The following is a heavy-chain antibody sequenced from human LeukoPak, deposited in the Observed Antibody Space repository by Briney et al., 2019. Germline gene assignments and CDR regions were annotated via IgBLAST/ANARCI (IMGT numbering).Heavy chain of an antibody. CDR1: GGILSSYA. CDR3: ARVIVVHGIYYFDY. V-gene: IGHV1-69*13. CDR2: IIPIFGTA. J-gene: IGHJ4*02. D-gene: IGHD1-26*01. Sequence: SVKVSCKATGGILSSYAISWVRQAPGQGLEWMGGIIPIFGTANYAQKFQGRVTITADESTSTAYMELSSLRSEDTAVYYCARVIVVHGIYYFDYWGQGTLVTVSS.